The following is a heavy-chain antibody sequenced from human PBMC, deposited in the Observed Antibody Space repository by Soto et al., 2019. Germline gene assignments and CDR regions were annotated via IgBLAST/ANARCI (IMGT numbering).Heavy chain of an antibody. V-gene: IGHV3-33*01. CDR2: IWYDGSNK. CDR1: GFTFSSYG. D-gene: IGHD2-15*01. J-gene: IGHJ4*02. Sequence: ESGGGVVQPGRSLRLSCAASGFTFSSYGMHWVRQAPGKGLEWVAVIWYDGSNKYYADSVKGRFTISRDNSKNTLYLQMNSLRAEDTAVYYCARGLGYCSGGSCQTPFFDYWGQGTLVTVSS. CDR3: ARGLGYCSGGSCQTPFFDY.